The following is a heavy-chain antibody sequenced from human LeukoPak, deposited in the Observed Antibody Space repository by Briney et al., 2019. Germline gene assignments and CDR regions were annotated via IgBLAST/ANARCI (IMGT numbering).Heavy chain of an antibody. J-gene: IGHJ4*02. CDR1: GFTFSSYA. V-gene: IGHV3-23*01. CDR3: ARAPPGSSGGYFDY. Sequence: GGSLRLSCAASGFTFSSYAMTWVRQAPGKGLEWVSTISKSGGSTSYADSVEGRVTISRDNSKNTLYLQMNSLRGEDTAVYYCARAPPGSSGGYFDYWGQGTLVTVSS. CDR2: ISKSGGST. D-gene: IGHD2-8*02.